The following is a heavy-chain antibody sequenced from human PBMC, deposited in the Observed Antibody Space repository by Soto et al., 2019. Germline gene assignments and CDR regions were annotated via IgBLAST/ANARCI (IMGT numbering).Heavy chain of an antibody. J-gene: IGHJ3*02. D-gene: IGHD7-27*01. V-gene: IGHV1-69*13. CDR1: GDTFSSYA. CDR3: AGLGELGINAFEI. CDR2: IIPIFGTA. Sequence: ASVKVSCKASGDTFSSYAISWVRQAPGQGLEWMGGIIPIFGTANYAQKFQGRVTITADESTSTAYMELSSLRSEDTAVYYCAGLGELGINAFEIRGKGTMVTVAS.